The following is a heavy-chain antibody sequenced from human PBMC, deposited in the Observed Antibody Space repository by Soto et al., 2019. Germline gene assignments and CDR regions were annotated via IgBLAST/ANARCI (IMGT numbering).Heavy chain of an antibody. V-gene: IGHV1-69*08. J-gene: IGHJ5*02. D-gene: IGHD4-4*01. CDR2: IIPIIGII. CDR3: AGDPDSHYNDSHASSYP. CDR1: GGTFSTYT. Sequence: QVQLVQSGAEVKKPGSSVKVSCKASGGTFSTYTITWVRQAPGQGLEWMVRIIPIIGIINYAQKFQGRVTISADKFTGTAYMGLTGLRSDDAAVYYCAGDPDSHYNDSHASSYPWGQGTLVTVSS.